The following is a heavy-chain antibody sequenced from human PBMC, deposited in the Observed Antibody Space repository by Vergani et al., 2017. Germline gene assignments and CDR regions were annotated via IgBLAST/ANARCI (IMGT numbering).Heavy chain of an antibody. Sequence: QVQLVQSGAEVKKPGASVKVSCKASGYTFTSYGISWVRQAPGQGLEWMGWISAYNGNTNYAQKLQGRVTMTTDTSTSTAYMELRSLRSDDTAVYYWARDPRDCGGDCYPKAFDIWGQGTMVTVSS. CDR1: GYTFTSYG. J-gene: IGHJ3*02. CDR3: ARDPRDCGGDCYPKAFDI. CDR2: ISAYNGNT. V-gene: IGHV1-18*01. D-gene: IGHD2-21*02.